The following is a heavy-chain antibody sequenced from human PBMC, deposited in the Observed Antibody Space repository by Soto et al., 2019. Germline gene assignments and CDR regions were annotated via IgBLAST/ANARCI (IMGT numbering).Heavy chain of an antibody. J-gene: IGHJ4*02. CDR1: GGSINSGGYS. CDR2: IYQSGST. D-gene: IGHD2-15*01. Sequence: QLQLQESGSRLVKPSQTLSLTCDVSGGSINSGGYSWSWIRQPPGKGLEWIGYIYQSGSTYYNPSLKSRVTISIDRSKNQFSLSLSSVTAADTAVYYCARGGLLGYCGGSSCHNSFDYWGQGSLVTVSP. CDR3: ARGGLLGYCGGSSCHNSFDY. V-gene: IGHV4-30-2*01.